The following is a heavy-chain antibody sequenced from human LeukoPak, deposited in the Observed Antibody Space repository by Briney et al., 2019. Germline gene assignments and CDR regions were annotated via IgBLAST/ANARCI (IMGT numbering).Heavy chain of an antibody. J-gene: IGHJ6*03. D-gene: IGHD1-14*01. Sequence: SQTLSLTCTVSGGSISSGSYYWSWIRQPAGKGLEWIGRIYTSGSTNYNPSLKSRVTISVDTSKNQFSLKLSSVTAADTAVYYCARDSPMRSELRAYYYYYMDVWGKGTTVAVSS. CDR1: GGSISSGSYY. CDR2: IYTSGST. V-gene: IGHV4-61*02. CDR3: ARDSPMRSELRAYYYYYMDV.